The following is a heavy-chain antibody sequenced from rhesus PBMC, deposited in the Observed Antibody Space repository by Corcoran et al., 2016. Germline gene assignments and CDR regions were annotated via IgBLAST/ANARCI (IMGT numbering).Heavy chain of an antibody. CDR2: VVPEDGEA. CDR1: GYTFTDYY. V-gene: IGHV1-111*02. CDR3: ATGPILNLEYFEF. J-gene: IGHJ1*01. Sequence: EVQLVQSGAEVKKPGASVKISCKASGYTFTDYYLHWVRQAPGKGLEWMGRVVPEDGEAIPARKFPDRVTITADTSTDTAYMELSSLRSEDTAVYYCATGPILNLEYFEFWGQGALVTVSS. D-gene: IGHD2-21*01.